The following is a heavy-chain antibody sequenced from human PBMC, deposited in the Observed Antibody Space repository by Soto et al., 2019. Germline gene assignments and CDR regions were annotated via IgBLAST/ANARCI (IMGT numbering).Heavy chain of an antibody. V-gene: IGHV3-23*01. D-gene: IGHD3-16*01. J-gene: IGHJ4*02. CDR1: GFTFSSYA. CDR3: AEGRLRFDY. Sequence: GGSLRLSCAASGFTFSSYAMSWVRQAPGKGLEWVSAISGSGGSTYYADSVKGRFTISRDNSKNTLYLQMNSVRAEDAAVYYSAEGRLRFDYWGQGTLVTVSS. CDR2: ISGSGGST.